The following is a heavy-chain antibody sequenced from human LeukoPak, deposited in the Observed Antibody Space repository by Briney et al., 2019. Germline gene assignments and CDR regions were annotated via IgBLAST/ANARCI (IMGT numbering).Heavy chain of an antibody. CDR2: IRYDGSNK. Sequence: GGSLRLSCVASGFTFNSYGMHWVRQAPGKGLEWVLFIRYDGSNKYYADSVKGRFTISRDNSKNTLFLQMSSLRAEDTAVYYCAKSRGSGSSMPRGVNFDYWGQATLVTVSS. V-gene: IGHV3-30*02. D-gene: IGHD3-10*01. J-gene: IGHJ4*02. CDR3: AKSRGSGSSMPRGVNFDY. CDR1: GFTFNSYG.